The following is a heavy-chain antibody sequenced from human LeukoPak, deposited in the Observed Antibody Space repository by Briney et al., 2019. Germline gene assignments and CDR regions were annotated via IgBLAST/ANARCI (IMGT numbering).Heavy chain of an antibody. CDR2: ISSSSSYI. V-gene: IGHV3-21*01. D-gene: IGHD3-22*01. CDR1: GFTFSSYS. Sequence: GGSLRLSCAASGFTFSSYSMNWVRQAPGKGLEWVSSISSSSSYIYYADSVKGRFTISRDNAKNSLYLQMNSLRAEDTAVYYCAKDLVHYYNSSVYHGYWGQEPLVTVPS. J-gene: IGHJ4*02. CDR3: AKDLVHYYNSSVYHGY.